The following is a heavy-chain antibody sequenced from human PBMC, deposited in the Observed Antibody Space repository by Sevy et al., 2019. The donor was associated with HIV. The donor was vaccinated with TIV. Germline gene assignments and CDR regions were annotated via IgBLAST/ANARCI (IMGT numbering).Heavy chain of an antibody. Sequence: GGSLRLSCAASGLTLSSCGMHWARQAPGKGLEWVAVISYDGSKKYYAECVKGRFTSSRDTSKNTLYLQMNSRRAEDTAVCYCAKDFTGFYGMDVWGQGTTVTVSS. V-gene: IGHV3-30*18. D-gene: IGHD3-9*01. CDR1: GLTLSSCG. CDR2: ISYDGSKK. J-gene: IGHJ6*02. CDR3: AKDFTGFYGMDV.